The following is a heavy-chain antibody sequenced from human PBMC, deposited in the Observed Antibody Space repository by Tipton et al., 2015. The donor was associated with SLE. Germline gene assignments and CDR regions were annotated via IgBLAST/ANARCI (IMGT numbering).Heavy chain of an antibody. CDR2: ISHSGSA. Sequence: LRLSCAVSRGSFSGYAWNWIRQAPGKGPEWIGEISHSGSANYNASLKSRVTMSLDKSNNQFSLRLSSVTAADTAVYYCARGYSSSWSDLDYWGQGTLVTVSS. J-gene: IGHJ4*02. CDR1: RGSFSGYA. D-gene: IGHD6-13*01. V-gene: IGHV4-34*01. CDR3: ARGYSSSWSDLDY.